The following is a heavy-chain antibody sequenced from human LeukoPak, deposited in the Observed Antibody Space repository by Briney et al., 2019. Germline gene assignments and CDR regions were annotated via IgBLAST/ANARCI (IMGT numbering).Heavy chain of an antibody. CDR3: ARGSIVEWLSPFDY. CDR2: ISAYNGNT. CDR1: GYTFTSYG. V-gene: IGHV1-18*01. D-gene: IGHD3-3*01. Sequence: ASVKVSCKASGYTFTSYGISWVRQAPGQGLEWMGWISAYNGNTNYAQKLQGRVTMTTDTSTSTAYMELRSLRPDDTAVYYCARGSIVEWLSPFDYWGQGTLVTVSS. J-gene: IGHJ4*02.